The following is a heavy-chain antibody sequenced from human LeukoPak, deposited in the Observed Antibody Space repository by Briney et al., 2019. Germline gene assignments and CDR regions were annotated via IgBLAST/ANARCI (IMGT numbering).Heavy chain of an antibody. J-gene: IGHJ4*02. CDR1: GGPISSYY. D-gene: IGHD3-10*01. CDR2: IYYSGSN. Sequence: SEPLSLTCTLSGGPISSYYWSWMGQPPGKGLEWMGYIYYSGSNNYNPSFKSRVIISVDMSKNQFPLTLSSVTAADTDVSYCARGGRFGELEMDYWGQGTLVTVSS. V-gene: IGHV4-59*13. CDR3: ARGGRFGELEMDY.